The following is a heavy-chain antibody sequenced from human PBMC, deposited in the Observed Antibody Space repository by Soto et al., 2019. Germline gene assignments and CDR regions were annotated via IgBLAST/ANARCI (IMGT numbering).Heavy chain of an antibody. J-gene: IGHJ6*02. D-gene: IGHD2-21*01. CDR1: GGTFSSYA. CDR3: ARDLVVGGQDYYYYGMDG. Sequence: QVQLVQSGAEVKKPGSSVKVSCKASGGTFSSYAISWVRQAPGQGLEWMGGIIPIFGTANYAQKFQGRVTITADESTRTAYMELSSLRSEDTAVYYCARDLVVGGQDYYYYGMDGWGQGTTVTVSS. V-gene: IGHV1-69*01. CDR2: IIPIFGTA.